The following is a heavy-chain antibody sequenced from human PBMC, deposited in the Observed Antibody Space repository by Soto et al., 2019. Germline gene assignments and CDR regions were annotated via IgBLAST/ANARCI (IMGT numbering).Heavy chain of an antibody. J-gene: IGHJ4*02. CDR2: ISYDGSNK. CDR3: ARYSGKYQGPIDY. Sequence: QVQLVESGGGVVQPGSSLRLSCAASGFTFSHDGIHWVRQAPGKGLEWLAVISYDGSNKHYADSVKGRFTVSRDNSKNTLYLQMNSLRAENTDVYFCARYSGKYQGPIDYWGQGTLVTVSS. CDR1: GFTFSHDG. V-gene: IGHV3-30*03. D-gene: IGHD1-26*01.